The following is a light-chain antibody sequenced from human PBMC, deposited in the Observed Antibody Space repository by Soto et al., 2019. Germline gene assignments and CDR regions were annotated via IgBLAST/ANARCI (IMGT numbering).Light chain of an antibody. J-gene: IGKJ1*01. V-gene: IGKV1D-8*03. CDR3: QQYNSYPWT. Sequence: VIWMTQSPSLLSASTGDRFTIGWRMSQGISSYLAWYQQKPGKAPELLIYAASTLQSGVPTRFSGSGSGTEFTLTISNLQPDDFAIYSCQQYNSYPWTFGQGTKVDIK. CDR2: AAS. CDR1: QGISSY.